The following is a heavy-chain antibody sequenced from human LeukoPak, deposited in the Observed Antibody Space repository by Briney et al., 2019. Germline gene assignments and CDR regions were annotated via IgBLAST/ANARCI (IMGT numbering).Heavy chain of an antibody. CDR2: IKSKTHGMTI. J-gene: IGHJ5*02. CDR1: GFTFSNAW. D-gene: IGHD2-21*02. Sequence: PGGSLRLSCAVSGFTFSNAWMSWVRQAPGKGLEWVGRIKSKTHGMTIDYAAPVRGRFTISRDDSKDTLYLQMNSLKTEDTAVYYCTAAGDSRSTLPWGQGTLVTVSS. V-gene: IGHV3-15*01. CDR3: TAAGDSRSTLP.